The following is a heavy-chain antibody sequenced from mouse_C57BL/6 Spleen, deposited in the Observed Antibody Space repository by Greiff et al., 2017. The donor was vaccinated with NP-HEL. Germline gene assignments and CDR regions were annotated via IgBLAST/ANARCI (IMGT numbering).Heavy chain of an antibody. V-gene: IGHV1-74*01. D-gene: IGHD4-1*01. CDR3: AMKLTGSFAY. CDR1: GYTFTSYW. Sequence: QVQLQQPGAELVKPGASVKVSCKASGYTFTSYWMHWVKQRPGQGLEWIGRIHPSDSDTNSTQKFQGKATLTVDKSSSTAYMQLSSLTSEDSAVEYCAMKLTGSFAYWGQGTLVTVSA. CDR2: IHPSDSDT. J-gene: IGHJ3*01.